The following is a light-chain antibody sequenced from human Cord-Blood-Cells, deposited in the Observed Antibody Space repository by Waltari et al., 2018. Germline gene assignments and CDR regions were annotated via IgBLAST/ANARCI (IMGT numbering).Light chain of an antibody. V-gene: IGKV4-1*01. J-gene: IGKJ5*01. CDR3: QQYYSTPIT. CDR1: QSVLYSSNNKNY. CDR2: WAS. Sequence: DIVMTQSPDSLAVSLGERATIHCMSSQSVLYSSNNKNYLAWYQQKPGQPPKLLIYWASTRESGVPDRFSGSGSGTDFTLTISSLQAEDVAVYYCQQYYSTPITFGQGTRLEIK.